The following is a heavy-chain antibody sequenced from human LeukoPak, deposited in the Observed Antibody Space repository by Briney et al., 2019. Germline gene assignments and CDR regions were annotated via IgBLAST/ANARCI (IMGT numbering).Heavy chain of an antibody. Sequence: GGSLRLSCAASGFTFGTFDMSWVRQAPGKGLKWVSTLACLDASCTEYYSDSVKGRFSISRDTSRSTLSLQVNSLRVEDTAMYYCVRDSEGSFDYWGQGTLVTVSS. J-gene: IGHJ4*02. V-gene: IGHV3-23*01. D-gene: IGHD3-10*01. CDR2: LACLDASCTE. CDR1: GFTFGTFD. CDR3: VRDSEGSFDY.